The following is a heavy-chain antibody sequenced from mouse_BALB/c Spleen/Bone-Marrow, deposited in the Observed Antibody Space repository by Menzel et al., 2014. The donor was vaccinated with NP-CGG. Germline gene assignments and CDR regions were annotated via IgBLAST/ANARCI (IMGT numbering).Heavy chain of an antibody. V-gene: IGHV5-6-3*01. Sequence: EVQRVESGGGLVQPGGCLKLSCAASGFTFSSYGMSWVRQTPDKRLELVATINNNDGNTYYPDSVKGRFTISRDNAKNTLYLQMSSLKSEDTAMYYCARDNYGSRFDYWGQGTTLTVSS. CDR1: GFTFSSYG. J-gene: IGHJ2*01. D-gene: IGHD1-1*01. CDR2: INNNDGNT. CDR3: ARDNYGSRFDY.